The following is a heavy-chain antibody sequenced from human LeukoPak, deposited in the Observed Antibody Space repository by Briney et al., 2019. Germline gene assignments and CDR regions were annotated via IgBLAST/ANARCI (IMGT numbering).Heavy chain of an antibody. CDR1: GGSFSGYY. J-gene: IGHJ4*02. Sequence: SETLSLTCAVYGGSFSGYYWSWIRQPPGKGLEWIGEINHSGSTNYNPSLKSRVTISVDTSKNQFSVKLSSVTAADTAVYYCARVPRISGGYYFDYWGQGTLVTVSS. V-gene: IGHV4-34*01. D-gene: IGHD3-10*01. CDR3: ARVPRISGGYYFDY. CDR2: INHSGST.